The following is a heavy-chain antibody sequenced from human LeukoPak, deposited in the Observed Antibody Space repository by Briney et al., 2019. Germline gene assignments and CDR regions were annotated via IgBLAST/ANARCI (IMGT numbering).Heavy chain of an antibody. V-gene: IGHV3-21*01. CDR3: AFPAIGSGWYNPLDY. D-gene: IGHD6-19*01. CDR1: GFTFSNYS. CDR2: ISSSGSYI. J-gene: IGHJ4*02. Sequence: PRGSLRLSCAASGFTFSNYSMHWVRQAPGKGLEWVSCISSSGSYIYYADSVKGRSTISRDNAKKSLYLQMNSLRAEDTAVYYCAFPAIGSGWYNPLDYWGQGTLVTVSS.